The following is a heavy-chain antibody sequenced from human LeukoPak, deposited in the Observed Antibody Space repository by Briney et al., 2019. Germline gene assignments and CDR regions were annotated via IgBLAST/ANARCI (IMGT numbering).Heavy chain of an antibody. D-gene: IGHD2/OR15-2a*01. CDR1: GFTFSSYS. J-gene: IGHJ6*03. V-gene: IGHV3-21*04. Sequence: SGGSLRLSCAASGFTFSSYSMNWVRQAPGKGLEWVSSISSSSSYIYYADSVKGRFTISRDNSKNTLYLQMNSLRAEDTAVYYCARDVIEYYYYYMDVWGKGTTVTVSS. CDR3: ARDVIEYYYYYMDV. CDR2: ISSSSSYI.